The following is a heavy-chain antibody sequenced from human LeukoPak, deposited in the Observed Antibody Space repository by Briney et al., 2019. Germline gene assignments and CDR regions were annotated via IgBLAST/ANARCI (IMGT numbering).Heavy chain of an antibody. V-gene: IGHV4-59*01. CDR2: IYYSGST. CDR3: ARGTYYDFWSRSDYYFDY. D-gene: IGHD3-3*01. J-gene: IGHJ4*02. Sequence: SETLSLTCTVSGGSISSYYWSWIRQPPGKGLEWIGYIYYSGSTNYNPSLKSRVTISVDTSKNQFSLKLSSVTAADTAVYYCARGTYYDFWSRSDYYFDYWGQGTLVTVSS. CDR1: GGSISSYY.